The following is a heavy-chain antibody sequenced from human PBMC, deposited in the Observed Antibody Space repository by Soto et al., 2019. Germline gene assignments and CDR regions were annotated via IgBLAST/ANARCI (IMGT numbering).Heavy chain of an antibody. V-gene: IGHV4-59*08. CDR3: ARRVDYVWGSYRYSPYFDH. Sequence: PSETLSLTCTVSGGSISSYYWSWIRQPPGKGLEWIGYIYYSGSTNYNPSLKSRVTILVDTSKNQFSLKLSSVTAADTAVYYCARRVDYVWGSYRYSPYFDHWGQGTLVTVS. CDR2: IYYSGST. CDR1: GGSISSYY. D-gene: IGHD3-16*02. J-gene: IGHJ4*02.